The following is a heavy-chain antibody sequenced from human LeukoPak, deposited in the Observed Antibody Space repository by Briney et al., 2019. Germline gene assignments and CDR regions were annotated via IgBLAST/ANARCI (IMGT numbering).Heavy chain of an antibody. CDR2: INHSGST. CDR1: GGSVSGYS. CDR3: ARLSSSWYYFDY. D-gene: IGHD6-13*01. J-gene: IGHJ4*02. V-gene: IGHV4-34*10. Sequence: PSETLSLTCDVYGGSVSGYSWSWIRQPPGMGLEWIGEINHSGSTNYNPSLKSRITMSVDTSKRQFSLKLSSVTAADTAVYYCARLSSSWYYFDYWGQGTLVTVSS.